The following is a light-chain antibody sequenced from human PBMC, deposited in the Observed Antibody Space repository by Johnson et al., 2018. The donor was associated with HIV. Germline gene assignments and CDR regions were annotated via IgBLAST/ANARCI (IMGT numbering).Light chain of an antibody. V-gene: IGLV1-51*02. J-gene: IGLJ1*01. CDR3: GIWQTSLITGGV. CDR2: KDD. CDR1: YSNIANNY. Sequence: HSVLTQPPSVSAAPGQKVTISCSGSYSNIANNYVSWYQQLPGAAPKLLIYKDDKRPSGIPDRFSGSKSGTSATLSITGLQTGDEAYYYFGIWQTSLITGGVFGAATKVTVL.